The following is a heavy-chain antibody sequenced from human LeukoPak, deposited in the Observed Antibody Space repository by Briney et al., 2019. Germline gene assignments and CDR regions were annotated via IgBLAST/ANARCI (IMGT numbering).Heavy chain of an antibody. Sequence: ASVRVSCKASGCSVSSYTIDGVRQAPGQWLEWMGGSIPIFGTANYAQKFQGRVTITADESTSTAYMELSSQRSEDTAVYYCARENGYDRDRELTLWGQGTLVTVSS. J-gene: IGHJ4*02. D-gene: IGHD5-12*01. V-gene: IGHV1-69*13. CDR1: GCSVSSYT. CDR2: SIPIFGTA. CDR3: ARENGYDRDRELTL.